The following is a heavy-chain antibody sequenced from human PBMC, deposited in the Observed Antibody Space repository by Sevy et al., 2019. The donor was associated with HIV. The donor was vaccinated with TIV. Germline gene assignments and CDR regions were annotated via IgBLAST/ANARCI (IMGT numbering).Heavy chain of an antibody. V-gene: IGHV3-7*01. CDR3: AQETFGRFDS. CDR1: GFSFSAYW. D-gene: IGHD1-26*01. Sequence: GGSLRLSCAASGFSFSAYWMNWVRQAPGKGREWVANIKPDGRDKHYVDSAEGRFTISRGNAKNSLYLQMNSLRVEDTAMYYCAQETFGRFDSWGQGTLVTVSS. CDR2: IKPDGRDK. J-gene: IGHJ4*02.